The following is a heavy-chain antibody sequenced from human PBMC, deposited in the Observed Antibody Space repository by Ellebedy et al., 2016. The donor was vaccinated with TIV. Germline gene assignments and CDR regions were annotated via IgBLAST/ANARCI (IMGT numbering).Heavy chain of an antibody. Sequence: GGSLRLSXAASGFTFSSYGMHWVRQAPGKGLEWVAVIWYDGSNKYYADSVKGRFTISRDNSKNTLYLQMNSLRAEDTAVYYCAREHYDFWSGYLGYYYYMDVWGKGTTVTVSS. D-gene: IGHD3-3*01. CDR2: IWYDGSNK. CDR3: AREHYDFWSGYLGYYYYMDV. J-gene: IGHJ6*03. CDR1: GFTFSSYG. V-gene: IGHV3-33*01.